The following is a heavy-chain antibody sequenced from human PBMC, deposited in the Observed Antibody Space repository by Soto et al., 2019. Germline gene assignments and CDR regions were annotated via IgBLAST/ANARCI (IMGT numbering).Heavy chain of an antibody. Sequence: GSLRLACTASGFTFSSYVMYWVRQAAGKGLEWVALISYDGSNKYYADSVKGRFSISRDNSKNTLYLQMNSLRAEDTDVYYCARKVVVLDATWFDPWGQGTLVTVYS. J-gene: IGHJ5*02. CDR1: GFTFSSYV. CDR3: ARKVVVLDATWFDP. D-gene: IGHD2-2*01. V-gene: IGHV3-30-3*01. CDR2: ISYDGSNK.